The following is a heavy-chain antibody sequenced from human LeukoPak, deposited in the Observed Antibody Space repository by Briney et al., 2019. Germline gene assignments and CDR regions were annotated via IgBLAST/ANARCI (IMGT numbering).Heavy chain of an antibody. CDR3: ARGDAFSGDH. J-gene: IGHJ4*02. D-gene: IGHD3-16*01. CDR2: ISGSSTTI. CDR1: GFTFSSYE. V-gene: IGHV3-48*03. Sequence: GGSLRLSCVASGFTFSSYEMNWVRQAPGKGLEWLAEISGSSTTIYNTDSVKGRFTISRDNSKNSVYLQMNGLRVEDTAVYYCARGDAFSGDHWGQGTLVTVSS.